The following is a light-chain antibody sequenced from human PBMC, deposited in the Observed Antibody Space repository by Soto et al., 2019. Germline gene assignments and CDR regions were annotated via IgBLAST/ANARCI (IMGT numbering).Light chain of an antibody. CDR2: GAS. CDR3: QQYGSSPPAYT. J-gene: IGKJ2*01. Sequence: EIVLTQSPGTLSLSPGERATLSCRASQSVSSSYLAWYQQKPGQAPRLLIYGASSRATGIPDRFSGSGSGTDFTLTSSRLEPEDFAVYYCQQYGSSPPAYTFCQGTKLEIK. CDR1: QSVSSSY. V-gene: IGKV3-20*01.